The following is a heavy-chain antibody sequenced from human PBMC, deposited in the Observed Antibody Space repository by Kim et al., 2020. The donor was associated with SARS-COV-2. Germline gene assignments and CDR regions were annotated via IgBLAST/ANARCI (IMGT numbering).Heavy chain of an antibody. CDR2: INPNSGRT. CDR3: ARGGYSSSWPYYYYGIDV. V-gene: IGHV1-2*02. J-gene: IGHJ6*02. D-gene: IGHD6-13*01. Sequence: ASVKVSCKASGYTFTGYYMHWVRQAPGQGLEWMGWINPNSGRTNYAQKFQGRATMTRDTSISTAYMELSRLRSDDTAVYYCARGGYSSSWPYYYYGIDVWGQGTTVTVSS. CDR1: GYTFTGYY.